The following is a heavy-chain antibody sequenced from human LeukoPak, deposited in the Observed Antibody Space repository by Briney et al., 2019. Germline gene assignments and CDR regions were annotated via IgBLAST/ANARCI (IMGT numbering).Heavy chain of an antibody. CDR3: ARRWLGDPYGMDV. V-gene: IGHV3-23*01. CDR1: GFTFTSYS. J-gene: IGHJ6*02. CDR2: ISGGGGST. Sequence: GGSLRLSCAASGFTFTSYSMNWVRQAPGKGLEWVSTISGGGGSTYYADSVKGRFTVSRDNSKDTLYLQINSLRDEDTAVYYCARRWLGDPYGMDVWGQGTTVSVSS. D-gene: IGHD3-10*01.